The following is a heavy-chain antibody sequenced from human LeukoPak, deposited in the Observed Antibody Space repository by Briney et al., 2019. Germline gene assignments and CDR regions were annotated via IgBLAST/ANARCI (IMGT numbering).Heavy chain of an antibody. CDR1: GGSISSYY. CDR3: ARGVSWILTGYYLDY. CDR2: IYTSGST. Sequence: PSETLSLTCTVSGGSISSYYWSWIRQPAGKGLEWIGRIYTSGSTNYNPSLKSRVTMSVDTSKNQFSLKLSSVTAADTAVYYCARGVSWILTGYYLDYWGQGTLVTVSS. V-gene: IGHV4-4*07. J-gene: IGHJ4*02. D-gene: IGHD3-9*01.